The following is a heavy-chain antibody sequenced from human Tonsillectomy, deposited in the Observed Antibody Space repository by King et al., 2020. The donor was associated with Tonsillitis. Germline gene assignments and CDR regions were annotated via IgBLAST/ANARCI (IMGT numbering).Heavy chain of an antibody. CDR2: ISSSSSTI. J-gene: IGHJ4*02. CDR3: ARFGRGYSYGFDY. CDR1: GFTFSSYS. D-gene: IGHD5-18*01. V-gene: IGHV3-48*02. Sequence: VQLVESGGGLVQPGGSLRLSCAASGFTFSSYSMNWVRQAPGKGLEWVSYISSSSSTIYYADSVKGRFTISRDNAKNSLSLQMNSLRDEDTAVFYCARFGRGYSYGFDYWGQGTLVTVSS.